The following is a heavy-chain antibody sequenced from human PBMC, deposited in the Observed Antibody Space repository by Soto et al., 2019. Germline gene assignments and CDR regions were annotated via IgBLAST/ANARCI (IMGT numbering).Heavy chain of an antibody. V-gene: IGHV4-59*12. J-gene: IGHJ6*02. Sequence: SETLSLTCSVSGGSISNYHWSWIRQPPGKGLEWIGYISYTGSTNYSPSLKSRVTMLLATSKNQFSLKLSSVTAADTAVYYCARGSIGNTAMVNYYYYGMDVWGQGTTVTVSS. CDR1: GGSISNYH. CDR2: ISYTGST. D-gene: IGHD5-18*01. CDR3: ARGSIGNTAMVNYYYYGMDV.